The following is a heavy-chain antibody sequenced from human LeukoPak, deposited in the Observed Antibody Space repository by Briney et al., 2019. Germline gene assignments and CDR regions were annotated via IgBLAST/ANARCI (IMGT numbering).Heavy chain of an antibody. D-gene: IGHD2-2*01. Sequence: SETLSLTCTVSGGSISSYYWSWIRQPPGKGLEWIGYIYYSGSTNYNPSLKSRVTISVDTSKNQFPLKLSSVTAADTAVYYCARELRCSSTSCPDPWFDPWGQGTLVTVSS. V-gene: IGHV4-59*01. J-gene: IGHJ5*02. CDR1: GGSISSYY. CDR2: IYYSGST. CDR3: ARELRCSSTSCPDPWFDP.